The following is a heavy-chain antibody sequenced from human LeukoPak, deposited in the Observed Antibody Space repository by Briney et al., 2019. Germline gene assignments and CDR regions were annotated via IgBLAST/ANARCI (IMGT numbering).Heavy chain of an antibody. CDR2: IYSDGST. D-gene: IGHD3-10*01. CDR3: ARGLMVRGVITDYYYYGMDV. V-gene: IGHV3-53*01. Sequence: PGGSLRLSCAASGFTFSSYSISWVPQAPGKGLEWVSVIYSDGSTYYADSVKGRFTISRDNSKNTLYLQMNSLRAEDTAVYYCARGLMVRGVITDYYYYGMDVWGQATTVTVSS. J-gene: IGHJ6*02. CDR1: GFTFSSYS.